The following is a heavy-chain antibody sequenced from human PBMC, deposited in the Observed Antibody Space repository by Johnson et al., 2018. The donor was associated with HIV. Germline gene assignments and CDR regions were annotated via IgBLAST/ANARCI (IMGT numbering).Heavy chain of an antibody. J-gene: IGHJ3*02. Sequence: VQLVESGGGVVRPGGSLRLSCAASGFSFDDYGMSWVRQVPGKGLEWVSGINWNGGSTGYADSVKGRFIISRDNAKNSLYLRMNSLRPEDTALYYCARDPTAMVTAYAFDIWGQGTMVTVSS. CDR1: GFSFDDYG. V-gene: IGHV3-20*04. CDR3: ARDPTAMVTAYAFDI. CDR2: INWNGGST. D-gene: IGHD5-18*01.